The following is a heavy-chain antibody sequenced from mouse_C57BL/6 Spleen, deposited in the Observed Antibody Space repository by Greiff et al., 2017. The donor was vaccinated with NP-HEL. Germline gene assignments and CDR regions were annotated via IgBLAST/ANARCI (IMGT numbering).Heavy chain of an antibody. CDR1: GYTFTDYN. D-gene: IGHD1-1*01. V-gene: IGHV1-22*01. CDR3: ARAITTVPLDY. CDR2: INPNNGGT. Sequence: EVQLQQSGPELVKPGASVKMSCKASGYTFTDYNMHWVKQSHGKSLEWIGYINPNNGGTSYNQTFKGKATWTVNKSSSTSYMALRSLTSEDSAVYYCARAITTVPLDYWGQGTTLTVSS. J-gene: IGHJ2*01.